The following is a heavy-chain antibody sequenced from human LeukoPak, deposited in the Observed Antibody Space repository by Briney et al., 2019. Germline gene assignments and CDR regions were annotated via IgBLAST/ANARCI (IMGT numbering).Heavy chain of an antibody. Sequence: ASVKVSCKASGYTFTSYGISWVRQAPGQGLEWMGWISAYNGNTSYAQKLQGRVTMTTDTSTSAAYMELRSLRSDDTAVYYCARGALFGVVPLPSDYWGQGTLVTVSS. V-gene: IGHV1-18*01. D-gene: IGHD3-3*01. CDR2: ISAYNGNT. CDR3: ARGALFGVVPLPSDY. J-gene: IGHJ4*02. CDR1: GYTFTSYG.